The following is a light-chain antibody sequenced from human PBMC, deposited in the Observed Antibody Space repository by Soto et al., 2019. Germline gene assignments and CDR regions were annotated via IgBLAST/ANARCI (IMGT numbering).Light chain of an antibody. J-gene: IGKJ1*01. CDR3: QQYNSYSWT. V-gene: IGKV1-5*01. Sequence: IQMTQSPSTLSASVGDRGTITCRASQSITIWLAWYQQKPGKAPKLLIFDASSLESGVPSRFSGSGSGTEFTLTISSLQPDDFATYYCQQYNSYSWTFGQGTKVEIK. CDR2: DAS. CDR1: QSITIW.